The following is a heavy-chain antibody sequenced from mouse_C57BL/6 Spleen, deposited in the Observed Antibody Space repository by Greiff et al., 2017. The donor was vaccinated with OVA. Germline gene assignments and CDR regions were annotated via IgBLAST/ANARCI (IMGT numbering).Heavy chain of an antibody. D-gene: IGHD2-1*01. V-gene: IGHV5-17*01. CDR1: GFTFSDYG. Sequence: EVKLVESGGGLVKPGGSLKLSCAASGFTFSDYGMHWVRQAPEKGLEWVAYISSGSSTIYYADTVKGRFTISRDNAKNTLFLQMTSLRSEDTAMYYCARTLLWSYWYFDVWGTGTTVTVSS. CDR3: ARTLLWSYWYFDV. CDR2: ISSGSSTI. J-gene: IGHJ1*03.